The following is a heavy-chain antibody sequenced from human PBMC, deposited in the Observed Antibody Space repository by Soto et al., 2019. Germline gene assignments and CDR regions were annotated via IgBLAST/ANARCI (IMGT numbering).Heavy chain of an antibody. V-gene: IGHV4-39*02. CDR1: GGSISSSSFY. Sequence: QLQLQESGPGLVKSSETLSLTCTVSGGSISSSSFYWDWIRQPPGKGLEWIGSIFYSGITYYNPSLKRRVTISFDTSKNHFSLKLSSVAAADTALYYCASREGQAGTVQHWGQGTLVTVSS. CDR2: IFYSGIT. CDR3: ASREGQAGTVQH. J-gene: IGHJ1*01. D-gene: IGHD1-1*01.